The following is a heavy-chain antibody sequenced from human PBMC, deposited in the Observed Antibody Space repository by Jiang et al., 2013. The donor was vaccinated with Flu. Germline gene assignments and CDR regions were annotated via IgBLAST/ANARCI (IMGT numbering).Heavy chain of an antibody. CDR3: ARGPPRYSYGFFDY. CDR1: GGSFSGYY. V-gene: IGHV4-34*01. CDR2: INHSGST. J-gene: IGHJ4*02. Sequence: SLTCAVYGGSFSGYYWSWIRQPPGKGLEWIGEINHSGSTNYNPSLKSRVTISVDTSKNQFSLKLSSVTAADTAVYYCARGPPRYSYGFFDYWGQGTLVTVSS. D-gene: IGHD5-18*01.